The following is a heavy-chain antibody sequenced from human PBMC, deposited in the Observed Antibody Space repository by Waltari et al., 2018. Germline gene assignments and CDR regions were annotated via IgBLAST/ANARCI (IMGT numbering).Heavy chain of an antibody. CDR1: GGTFSSYA. V-gene: IGHV1-69*13. Sequence: QVQLVQSGAEVKKPGSSVKVSCKASGGTFSSYAISWVRQAPGQGLEWMGGIIPIFGTANYAQKFQGRVTITADESTSTAYMELSSLRSEDTAVYYCARARRYCGGDCYSESGIYYFDYWGQGTLVTVSS. J-gene: IGHJ4*02. CDR3: ARARRYCGGDCYSESGIYYFDY. CDR2: IIPIFGTA. D-gene: IGHD2-21*01.